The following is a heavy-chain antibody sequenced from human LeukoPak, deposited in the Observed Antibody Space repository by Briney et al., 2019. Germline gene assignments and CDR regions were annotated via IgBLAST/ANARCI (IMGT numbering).Heavy chain of an antibody. Sequence: SETLSLTCTVSGGSISSYYWSWIRQPPGKGLEWIGEINHSGSTNYNPSLKSRVTISVDTSKNQFSLKLSSVTAADTAVYYCARRGYDFWSGYWGPLDYWGQGTLVTVSS. CDR3: ARRGYDFWSGYWGPLDY. V-gene: IGHV4-34*01. D-gene: IGHD3-3*01. CDR2: INHSGST. CDR1: GGSISSYY. J-gene: IGHJ4*02.